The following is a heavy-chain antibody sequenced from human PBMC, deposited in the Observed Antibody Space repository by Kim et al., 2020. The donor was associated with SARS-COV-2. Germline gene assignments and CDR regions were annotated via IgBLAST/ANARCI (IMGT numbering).Heavy chain of an antibody. CDR3: AKSSGYYYYFFDY. CDR1: GFTFSNYA. J-gene: IGHJ4*02. Sequence: GGSLRLSCAASGFTFSNYAMSWVRQAPGKGLEWVSAISGSGDSTYYRDSVQGRFTMSRDNSKNTLYLQVNSLRAEATAVYYCAKSSGYYYYFFDYWGQGT. D-gene: IGHD3-3*01. CDR2: ISGSGDST. V-gene: IGHV3-23*01.